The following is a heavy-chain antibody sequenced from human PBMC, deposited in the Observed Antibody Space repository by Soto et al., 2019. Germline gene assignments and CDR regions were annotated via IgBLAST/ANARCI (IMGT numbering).Heavy chain of an antibody. CDR2: IIPILGIA. Sequence: QVPLVQSGAEVKKPGSSVKVSCKASGGTFSSYTISWVRQAPGQGLEWMGRIIPILGIANYAQKFQGRVTITADKSTSTAYMELSSLRSEDTAVYYCARDDSSGYSFDYWGQGTLVTVSS. J-gene: IGHJ4*02. CDR1: GGTFSSYT. V-gene: IGHV1-69*08. CDR3: ARDDSSGYSFDY. D-gene: IGHD3-22*01.